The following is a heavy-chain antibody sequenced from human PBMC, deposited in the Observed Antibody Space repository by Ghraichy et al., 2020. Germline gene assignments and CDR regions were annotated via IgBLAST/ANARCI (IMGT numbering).Heavy chain of an antibody. Sequence: GSLRLSCAVYGGSFSGYYWSWIRQPPGKGLEWIGEINHSGSTNYNPSLKSRVTISVDTSKNQFSLKLSSVTAADTAVYYCGAPAATDNWFDPWGQGTLVTVSS. V-gene: IGHV4-34*01. J-gene: IGHJ5*02. CDR2: INHSGST. CDR1: GGSFSGYY. CDR3: GAPAATDNWFDP. D-gene: IGHD2-2*01.